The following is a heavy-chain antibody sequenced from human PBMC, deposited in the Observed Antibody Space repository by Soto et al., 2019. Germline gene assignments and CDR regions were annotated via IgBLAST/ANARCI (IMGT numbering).Heavy chain of an antibody. Sequence: QPGGSLRLSCTASGFTLGDYAMSWFRQAPGKGLEWVGFIRSKAYGGTTEYAASVKGRFTISRDDSKSIAYLQMNSLKTEDTAVYYCTRGKSNWNYVAWFDPWGQGTLVTVSS. D-gene: IGHD1-7*01. CDR3: TRGKSNWNYVAWFDP. V-gene: IGHV3-49*03. J-gene: IGHJ5*02. CDR1: GFTLGDYA. CDR2: IRSKAYGGTT.